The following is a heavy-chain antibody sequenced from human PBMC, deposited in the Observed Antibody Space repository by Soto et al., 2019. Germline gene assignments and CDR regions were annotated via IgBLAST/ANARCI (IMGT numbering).Heavy chain of an antibody. CDR3: TIVRVADSALDH. Sequence: PGGSLRLSCVGSGFIFSNNGMHWVRPPPGKGLEWVAFMSYDGSDTFYADSVKGRFTISRDNSKNTLFLHMSNLRAEDTAMYYCTIVRVADSALDHWGQGTLVTVSS. D-gene: IGHD3-10*02. J-gene: IGHJ4*02. CDR2: MSYDGSDT. CDR1: GFIFSNNG. V-gene: IGHV3-30*02.